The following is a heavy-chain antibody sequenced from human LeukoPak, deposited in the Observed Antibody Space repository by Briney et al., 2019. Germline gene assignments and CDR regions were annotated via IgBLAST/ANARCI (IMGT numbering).Heavy chain of an antibody. D-gene: IGHD1-26*01. CDR2: IYTSGST. CDR3: ARQDGSSYYFDY. V-gene: IGHV4-4*09. Sequence: SETLSLTCTVSGGSISSYYWSWIRQPPGKGLEWIGYIYTSGSTNYNPSLKSRVTISVDTSKNQFSLKLSSVTAADTAVYYRARQDGSSYYFDYWGQGTLVTVSS. CDR1: GGSISSYY. J-gene: IGHJ4*02.